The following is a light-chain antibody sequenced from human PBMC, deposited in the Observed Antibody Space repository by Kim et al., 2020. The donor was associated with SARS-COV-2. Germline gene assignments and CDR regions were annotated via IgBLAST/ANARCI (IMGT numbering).Light chain of an antibody. Sequence: VSPRQTAKITCSGDVLAKKYARWFQQKPGQAPVLLIYKDSERPSGIPERFSGSSSGTTVTLTISGALVEDDADYYCYSATDNNRVFGGGTQLTVL. CDR3: YSATDNNRV. V-gene: IGLV3-27*01. CDR2: KDS. J-gene: IGLJ3*02. CDR1: VLAKKY.